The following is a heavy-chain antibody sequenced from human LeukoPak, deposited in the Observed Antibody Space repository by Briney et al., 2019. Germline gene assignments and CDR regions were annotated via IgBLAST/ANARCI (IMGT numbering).Heavy chain of an antibody. V-gene: IGHV1-69*02. J-gene: IGHJ3*02. Sequence: SVKVSCKASGGTFSSYTISWVRQAPGQGLEWMGRIIPILGIANYAQKFQGRVTITADKSTSTAYIELSSLRSEDTAVYYCARNGPGDAFDIWGQGTMVTVSS. CDR2: IIPILGIA. CDR3: ARNGPGDAFDI. CDR1: GGTFSSYT. D-gene: IGHD3-10*01.